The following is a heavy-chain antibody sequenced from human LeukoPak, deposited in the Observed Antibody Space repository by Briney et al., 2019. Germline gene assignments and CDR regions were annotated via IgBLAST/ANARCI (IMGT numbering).Heavy chain of an antibody. CDR3: ASSRDDSSGYYLDYFDY. J-gene: IGHJ4*02. D-gene: IGHD3-22*01. CDR2: IISILGIA. CDR1: GGTFSSYA. V-gene: IGHV1-69*04. Sequence: ASVKVSCKASGGTFSSYAISWVRQAPGQGLEWMGRIISILGIANYAQKFQGRVTITADKSTSTAYMELSSLRSEDTTVYYCASSRDDSSGYYLDYFDYWGQGTLVTVSS.